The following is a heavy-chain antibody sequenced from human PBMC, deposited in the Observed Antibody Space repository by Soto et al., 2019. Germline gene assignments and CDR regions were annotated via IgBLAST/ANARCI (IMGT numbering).Heavy chain of an antibody. Sequence: GGSLRLSCAASRFTFSTYAMNWFRQAAGKGLEWVSGISESGDSTYYADSVKGRFTIFRDNSKNTLYLEMNSLRAEDTAIYYCAKDPRSWAHYEPKDYWGQGTLVTVSS. CDR1: RFTFSTYA. CDR2: ISESGDST. D-gene: IGHD3-22*01. J-gene: IGHJ4*02. V-gene: IGHV3-23*01. CDR3: AKDPRSWAHYEPKDY.